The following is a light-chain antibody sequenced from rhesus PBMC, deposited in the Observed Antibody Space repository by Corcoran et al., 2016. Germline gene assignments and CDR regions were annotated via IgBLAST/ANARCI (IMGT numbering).Light chain of an antibody. Sequence: EIVMTQSPATLSLSPGERATLSCRASQSVSNYLAWEQQKPGQAPSLRIYGAYRRATGIPDRFSGSGFGTDFTLTISRLEPEDFAVYDCQHYINWPLTFGGGTKVEIQ. CDR3: QHYINWPLT. CDR2: GAY. J-gene: IGKJ4*01. V-gene: IGKV3S9*01. CDR1: QSVSNY.